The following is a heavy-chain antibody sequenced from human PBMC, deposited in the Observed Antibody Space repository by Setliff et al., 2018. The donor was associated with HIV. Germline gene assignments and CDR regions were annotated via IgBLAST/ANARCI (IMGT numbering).Heavy chain of an antibody. CDR1: GFTFSPYW. D-gene: IGHD5-18*01. J-gene: IGHJ4*02. Sequence: GGSLRLSCAASGFTFSPYWMHWVRQAPGKGLVWVSRINSDGSSISYADSAKGRFIISRDNSQNTLYLQMNSLRADDTAIYYCAKGFRPVDTALVSGPTYWGQGIRVTVSS. V-gene: IGHV3-74*01. CDR2: INSDGSSI. CDR3: AKGFRPVDTALVSGPTY.